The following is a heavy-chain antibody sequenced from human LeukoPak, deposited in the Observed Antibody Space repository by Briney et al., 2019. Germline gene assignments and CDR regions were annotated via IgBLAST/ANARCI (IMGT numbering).Heavy chain of an antibody. CDR3: AKGDHYDTSGYDAFDI. D-gene: IGHD3-22*01. CDR1: GFTFSTYG. J-gene: IGHJ3*02. Sequence: GGSQRLSCAASGFTFSTYGMNWVRQAPGKGLEWVTSIRYEGSNKYYANSVKGRFTISRDNSKNTLYLQMNSLRAEDTALYYCAKGDHYDTSGYDAFDIWGQGTMVTVSS. CDR2: IRYEGSNK. V-gene: IGHV3-30*02.